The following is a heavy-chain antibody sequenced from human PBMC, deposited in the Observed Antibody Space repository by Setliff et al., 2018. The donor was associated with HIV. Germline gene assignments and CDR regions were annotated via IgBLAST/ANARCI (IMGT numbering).Heavy chain of an antibody. V-gene: IGHV4-61*08. CDR2: IYYSGST. J-gene: IGHJ4*02. CDR1: GASVSSGGFY. D-gene: IGHD1-1*01. Sequence: SETLSLTCTVSGASVSSGGFYWSWIRQPPGKGLEWIGNIYYSGSTYYNPSLKSRVTISLDTSKNQFSLKLTSVTAADTAVYYCASAGSGTRAPPRYWGQGTLVTVSS. CDR3: ASAGSGTRAPPRY.